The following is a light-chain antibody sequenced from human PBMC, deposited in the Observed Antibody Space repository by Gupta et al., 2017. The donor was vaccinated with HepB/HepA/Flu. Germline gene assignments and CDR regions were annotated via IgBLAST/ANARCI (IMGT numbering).Light chain of an antibody. J-gene: IGKJ5*01. CDR2: GAS. CDR3: QQYNDCPFA. Sequence: EIIMTQSPDTLSVSPGERATLSCRASHSVRNNLAWYQQKPGQAPRLLIYGASTRASGIPSRFSGSGSGTXFTLSIXSLQSDDFAFYSCQQYNDCPFALGXGTQVESK. CDR1: HSVRNN. V-gene: IGKV3-15*01.